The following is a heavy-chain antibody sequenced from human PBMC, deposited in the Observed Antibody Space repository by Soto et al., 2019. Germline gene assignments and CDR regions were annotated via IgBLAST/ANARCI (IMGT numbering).Heavy chain of an antibody. J-gene: IGHJ6*02. V-gene: IGHV3-66*01. D-gene: IGHD3-3*01. CDR3: ARGFRRITIFGEDPDV. Sequence: EVQLVESGGGLVQPGGSLRLSCAASGFTVSNIYMSWVRQAPGKGLEWVSIIYSGGATYYADSVKGRFTISRDNSKNTLYLEMNSLRADDTAVYYCARGFRRITIFGEDPDVWGQGTTVTVSS. CDR1: GFTVSNIY. CDR2: IYSGGAT.